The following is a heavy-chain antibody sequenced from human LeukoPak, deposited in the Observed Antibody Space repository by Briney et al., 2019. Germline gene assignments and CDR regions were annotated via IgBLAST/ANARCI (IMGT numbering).Heavy chain of an antibody. D-gene: IGHD1-26*01. CDR3: AKDAQTGSYYVLAYDI. CDR1: GFTFSNYA. Sequence: GGSLRLSCSASGFTFSNYAMTWVRQAPGKGLEWVSSISASGGTTSYTDSVKGRFTISRDNSKNTLYLQMNSLRAEDTAVYYCAKDAQTGSYYVLAYDIWGQGTMVTVSS. CDR2: ISASGGTT. J-gene: IGHJ3*02. V-gene: IGHV3-23*01.